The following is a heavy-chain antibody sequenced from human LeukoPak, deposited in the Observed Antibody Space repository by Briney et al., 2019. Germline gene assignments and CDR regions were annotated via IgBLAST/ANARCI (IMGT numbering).Heavy chain of an antibody. CDR3: ARLLTHLRTLRP. CDR1: GGSFSGYY. Sequence: SETLSLTCAVYGGSFSGYYWSWIRQPPGKGLEWTGEINHSGSTNYNPSLKSRVTISVDTSKNQFSLKLSSVTAADTAVYYCARLLTHLRTLRPWGQGTLVTVSS. D-gene: IGHD4-17*01. CDR2: INHSGST. V-gene: IGHV4-34*01. J-gene: IGHJ5*02.